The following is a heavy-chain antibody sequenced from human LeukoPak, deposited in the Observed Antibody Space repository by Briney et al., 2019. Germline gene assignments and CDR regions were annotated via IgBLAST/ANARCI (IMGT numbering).Heavy chain of an antibody. D-gene: IGHD3-3*01. CDR3: ARGHFGVVLDY. V-gene: IGHV3-21*01. CDR2: IRGDSTET. CDR1: GFTFSSYS. J-gene: IGHJ4*02. Sequence: GGSLRPSCEGSGFTFSSYSMSWVRQAPGKGLEWVSSIRGDSTETRHADSLMGRFTISRDNAKKSLYLQMNSLRAEDTAVYYCARGHFGVVLDYWGQGTLVTVSS.